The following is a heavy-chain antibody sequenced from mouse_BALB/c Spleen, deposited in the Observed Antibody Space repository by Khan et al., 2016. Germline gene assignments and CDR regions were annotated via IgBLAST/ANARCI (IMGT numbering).Heavy chain of an antibody. CDR1: GYTFTSYT. V-gene: IGHV1-4*01. CDR3: ARARWLLCYFDY. D-gene: IGHD2-3*01. CDR2: VIPSNAYT. J-gene: IGHJ2*01. Sequence: QVQLKQSGAELARPGASVRMSCKASGYTFTSYTMHWVKQGPGQGLEWIGYVIPSNAYTNYNQKFKDKATLTADKSSSTAYMQLSSLTSEDSAVYDCARARWLLCYFDYWGQGTTVTVSS.